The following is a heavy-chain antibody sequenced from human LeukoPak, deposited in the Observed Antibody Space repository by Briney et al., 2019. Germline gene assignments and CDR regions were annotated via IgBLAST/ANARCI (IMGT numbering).Heavy chain of an antibody. V-gene: IGHV1-18*01. Sequence: GASVKVSCKASGYTFTSYGISWVRQAPGQGLEWMGWISAYNGNTNYAQKLQGRVTMTTDTSTSTAYMELRSLRSDDTAVYYCARDMQSEYPPDIAAAGSLIYYYYYYMDVWGKGTTVTVSS. J-gene: IGHJ6*03. CDR3: ARDMQSEYPPDIAAAGSLIYYYYYYMDV. CDR2: ISAYNGNT. CDR1: GYTFTSYG. D-gene: IGHD6-13*01.